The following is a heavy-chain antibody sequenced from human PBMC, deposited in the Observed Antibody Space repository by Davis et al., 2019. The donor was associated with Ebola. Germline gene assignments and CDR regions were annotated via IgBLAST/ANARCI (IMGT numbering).Heavy chain of an antibody. CDR2: IYYSGST. V-gene: IGHV4-31*03. CDR1: GGSISSGGYF. J-gene: IGHJ4*02. Sequence: MPSETLSLTCTVSGGSISSGGYFWSWIRQHPGKGLEWIGYIYYSGSTYYNPSLKSRVTMSVDTSKSQFSLKLSSVTAADTAVYYCARDPPYDQGYDYWGQGTLVTVSS. D-gene: IGHD3-22*01. CDR3: ARDPPYDQGYDY.